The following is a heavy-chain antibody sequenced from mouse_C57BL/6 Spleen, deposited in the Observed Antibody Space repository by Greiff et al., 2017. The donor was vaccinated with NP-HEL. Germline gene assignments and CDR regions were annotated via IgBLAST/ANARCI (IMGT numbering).Heavy chain of an antibody. Sequence: QVQLKESGAELVKPGASVKLSCKASGYTFTEYTIHWVKQRSGQGLEWIGWFYPGSGSIKYNEKFKDKATLTADKSSSTVYMELSRLTSEDSAVYFCARHEGHWDRGYYFDYWGQGTTLTVSS. D-gene: IGHD4-1*01. J-gene: IGHJ2*01. V-gene: IGHV1-62-2*01. CDR2: FYPGSGSI. CDR3: ARHEGHWDRGYYFDY. CDR1: GYTFTEYT.